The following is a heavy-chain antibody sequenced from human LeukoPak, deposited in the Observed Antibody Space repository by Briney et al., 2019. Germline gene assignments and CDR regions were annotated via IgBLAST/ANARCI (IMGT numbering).Heavy chain of an antibody. CDR2: SNPSGGST. D-gene: IGHD3-10*01. J-gene: IGHJ5*02. CDR3: ARDLGEFTFDP. Sequence: ASVKVSCKASGYTFTSYYMHWVRQAPGQGLEWMGISNPSGGSTGYAQKFQGRVTMTRDTSTSTVYMELSSLRSEDTAVYYCARDLGEFTFDPWGQGTLVTVSS. CDR1: GYTFTSYY. V-gene: IGHV1-46*01.